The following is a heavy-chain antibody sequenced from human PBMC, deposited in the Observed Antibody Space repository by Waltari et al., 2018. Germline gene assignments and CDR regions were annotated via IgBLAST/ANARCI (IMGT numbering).Heavy chain of an antibody. CDR3: ARGRPDSLTISFGWV. CDR1: GGTFSSYA. V-gene: IGHV1-69*01. J-gene: IGHJ4*02. D-gene: IGHD3-9*01. CDR2: IILNFGTA. Sequence: QVQLVQSGAEVKKPGSSVKVSCKASGGTFSSYAISWVRQAPGQGLEWMGGIILNFGTANYAQKCQGRVTITADESTSTAYMELSSLRSEDTAVYYCARGRPDSLTISFGWVWGQGTLVTVSS.